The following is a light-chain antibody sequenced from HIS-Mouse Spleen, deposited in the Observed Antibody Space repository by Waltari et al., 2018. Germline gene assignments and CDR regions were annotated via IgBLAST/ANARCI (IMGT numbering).Light chain of an antibody. V-gene: IGKV2-28*01. J-gene: IGKJ1*01. Sequence: DMVMTQSPLSLPVTPGEPASISCRSSQSLLHSNGYNYLDWYLQKPGHSPQLLIYLGSNRASGVPDRFSGSGSGTDFTLKISRVEAEDVGVYYCMQALQTWTFGQGTKVEIK. CDR1: QSLLHSNGYNY. CDR2: LGS. CDR3: MQALQTWT.